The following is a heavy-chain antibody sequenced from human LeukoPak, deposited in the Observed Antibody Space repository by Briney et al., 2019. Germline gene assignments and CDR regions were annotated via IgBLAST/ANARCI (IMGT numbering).Heavy chain of an antibody. Sequence: SVTVSCKASGGTFSSYAISWVRQAPGQGLEWMGGIIPIFGTANYAQKFQGRVTITADESTSTAYMELSSLRSEDTAVYYCARVLVVPAAVNWFDPWGQGTLVTVSS. CDR3: ARVLVVPAAVNWFDP. D-gene: IGHD2-2*01. J-gene: IGHJ5*02. CDR1: GGTFSSYA. CDR2: IIPIFGTA. V-gene: IGHV1-69*13.